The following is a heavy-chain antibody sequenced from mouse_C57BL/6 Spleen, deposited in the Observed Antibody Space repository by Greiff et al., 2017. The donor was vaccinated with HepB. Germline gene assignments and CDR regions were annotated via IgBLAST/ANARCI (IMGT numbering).Heavy chain of an antibody. CDR2: IWWDDDK. J-gene: IGHJ4*01. CDR1: GFSLSTFGMG. Sequence: QVQLQQSGPGILQPSQTLSLTCSFSGFSLSTFGMGVGWIRQPSGKGLEWLAHIWWDDDKYYNPALKSRLTISKDTSKNQVFLKIANGDTADTATYYCARIAETAQATDYAMDYWGQGTSVTVSS. CDR3: ARIAETAQATDYAMDY. V-gene: IGHV8-8*01. D-gene: IGHD3-2*02.